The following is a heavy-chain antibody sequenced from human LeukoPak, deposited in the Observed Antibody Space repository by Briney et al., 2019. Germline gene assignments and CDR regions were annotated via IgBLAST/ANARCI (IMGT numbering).Heavy chain of an antibody. CDR1: GFTFSSYS. J-gene: IGHJ4*02. CDR2: ISSSSSYI. D-gene: IGHD3-22*01. Sequence: PGGSLRLSCAASGFTFSSYSMNWVRQAPGKGLEWVSSISSSSSYIYYADSVKGRFTISRDNAKNSLYLQMNSLRAEDTAVYYCARGHDYYDSSPADYWGQGTLVTVSS. CDR3: ARGHDYYDSSPADY. V-gene: IGHV3-21*01.